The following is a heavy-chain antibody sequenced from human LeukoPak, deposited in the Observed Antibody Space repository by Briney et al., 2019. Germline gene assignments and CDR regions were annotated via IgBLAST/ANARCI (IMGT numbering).Heavy chain of an antibody. D-gene: IGHD1-1*01. CDR2: IYYSGST. CDR3: ARAYNWNDSNDY. CDR1: GGSISSYY. Sequence: PSETLSLTCTVSGGSISSYYWSWIRQPPGKGLEWIGYIYYSGSTNYNPSLKSRVTISVDTSKNQFSLKLSSVTAADTAVYYCARAYNWNDSNDYWGQGTLVTVSS. J-gene: IGHJ4*02. V-gene: IGHV4-59*08.